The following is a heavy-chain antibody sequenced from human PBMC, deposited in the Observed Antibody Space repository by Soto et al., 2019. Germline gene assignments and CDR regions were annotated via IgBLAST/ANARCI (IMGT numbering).Heavy chain of an antibody. CDR1: GFTFSSYW. CDR2: INGDGSIT. V-gene: IGHV3-74*01. CDR3: GSSNWGSRVDR. D-gene: IGHD7-27*01. J-gene: IGHJ5*02. Sequence: HPGGSLRLSCVASGFTFSSYWMHWVRQAPGKGLVWVSRINGDGSITRYADSVKGRFTISRDNTKNTLYVQMSSLRAEDTAVYYCGSSNWGSRVDRWGQGALVTVSS.